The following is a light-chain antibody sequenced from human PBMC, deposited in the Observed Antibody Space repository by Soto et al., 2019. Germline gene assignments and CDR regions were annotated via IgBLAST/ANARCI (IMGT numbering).Light chain of an antibody. CDR1: QSISSSY. Sequence: EMVFTQSPGTLSLSPGERATLSCRASQSISSSYLAWYQQKPGQAPRLLVYGVSSGASDVPDRFSGSGSGTDFTLTISSLEPEDSAVYYCQQYTDSRTFGQGTKVDIK. V-gene: IGKV3-20*01. J-gene: IGKJ1*01. CDR3: QQYTDSRT. CDR2: GVS.